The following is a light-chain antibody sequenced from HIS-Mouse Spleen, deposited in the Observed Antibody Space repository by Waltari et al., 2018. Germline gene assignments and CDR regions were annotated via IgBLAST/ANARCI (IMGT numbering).Light chain of an antibody. V-gene: IGLV3-10*01. CDR2: EDS. J-gene: IGLJ2*01. CDR1: ALPKKY. CDR3: DSTDSSGNHRV. Sequence: SYELTQPPSVSVSPGQTARITCSGDALPKKYAYWYQQKSGQAPVMVIYEDSKRPSWIPELFSGSSSGTMATLTIRGSQVEDEADYYFDSTDSSGNHRVFGGGTKLTVL.